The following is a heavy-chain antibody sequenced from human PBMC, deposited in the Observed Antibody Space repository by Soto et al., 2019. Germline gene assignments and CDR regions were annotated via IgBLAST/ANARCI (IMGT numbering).Heavy chain of an antibody. V-gene: IGHV4-31*03. J-gene: IGHJ6*02. CDR3: AREAVAVYGRREAGGMDV. D-gene: IGHD6-19*01. CDR1: GGSISSGGYY. Sequence: SETLSLTCTVSGGSISSGGYYWSWIRQHPGKGLEWIGYIYYSGSTYYNPSLKSRVTISVDTSKNQFSLKLSSVTAADTAVYYCAREAVAVYGRREAGGMDVWGQGTTVTVSS. CDR2: IYYSGST.